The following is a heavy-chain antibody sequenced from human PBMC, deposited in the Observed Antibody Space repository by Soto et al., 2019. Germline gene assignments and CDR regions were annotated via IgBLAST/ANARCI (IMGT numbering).Heavy chain of an antibody. J-gene: IGHJ6*03. D-gene: IGHD6-19*01. CDR1: GYSFTSYW. CDR3: ARHVNPVAGYYYYMDV. CDR2: IYPGDSDT. Sequence: GESLKISCKGSGYSFTSYWIGWVRQMPGKGLEWMGIIYPGDSDTRYSPSFQGQVTISADKSISTAYLQWSSLKASDTAMYYCARHVNPVAGYYYYMDVWGKGTTVTVSS. V-gene: IGHV5-51*01.